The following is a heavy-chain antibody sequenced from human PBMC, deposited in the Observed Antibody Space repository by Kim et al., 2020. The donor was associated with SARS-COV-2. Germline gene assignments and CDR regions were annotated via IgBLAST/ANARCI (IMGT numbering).Heavy chain of an antibody. V-gene: IGHV3-15*01. D-gene: IGHD3-22*01. CDR3: TTDHLTMIVVAYTNFDY. J-gene: IGHJ4*02. Sequence: VKGRFTSSRDDSKNTLYLQMNSLKTEDTAVYYCTTDHLTMIVVAYTNFDYWGQGTLVTVSS.